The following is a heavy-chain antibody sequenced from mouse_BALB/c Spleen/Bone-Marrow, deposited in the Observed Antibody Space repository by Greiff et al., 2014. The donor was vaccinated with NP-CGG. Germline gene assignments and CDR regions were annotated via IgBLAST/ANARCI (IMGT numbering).Heavy chain of an antibody. CDR1: GFTFSSYT. CDR3: ARHDGNPYAMDY. CDR2: ISNGGGST. V-gene: IGHV5-12-2*01. J-gene: IGHJ4*01. Sequence: EVKLMESGGGLVQPGGSLKLSCAASGFTFSSYTMSWVRQTPEKRLEWVAHISNGGGSTYYPDTVKGRFTISRDNAKNTLYLQMSSLKSEDTAMYYCARHDGNPYAMDYWGQGTSVTVSS.